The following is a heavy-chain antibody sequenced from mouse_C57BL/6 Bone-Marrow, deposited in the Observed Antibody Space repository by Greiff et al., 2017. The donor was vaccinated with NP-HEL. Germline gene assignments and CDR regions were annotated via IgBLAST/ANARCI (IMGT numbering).Heavy chain of an antibody. CDR3: ARENDGYLAY. D-gene: IGHD2-3*01. J-gene: IGHJ3*01. CDR1: GFTFSDFY. CDR2: SRNKANDYTT. Sequence: EVKLMESGGGLVQSGRSLRLSCATSGFTFSDFYMEWVRQAPGKGLEWIAASRNKANDYTTEYSASVKGRFIVSRDTSQSILYLQMNALRAEDTAIYYCARENDGYLAYWGQGTLVTVSA. V-gene: IGHV7-1*01.